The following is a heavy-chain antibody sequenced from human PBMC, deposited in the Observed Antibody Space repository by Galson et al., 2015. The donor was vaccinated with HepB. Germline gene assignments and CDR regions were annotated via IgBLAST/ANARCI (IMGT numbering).Heavy chain of an antibody. CDR1: GFTFSSHW. CDR3: ARWLGTFDI. Sequence: SLRLSCAASGFTFSSHWMSWVRQAPGEGPEWVANIKEDGSDKYYVDSVKGRFTISRDNTKNSLYLQMNSLRAEDTAVYYCARWLGTFDIWGQGTTVTVSS. CDR2: IKEDGSDK. J-gene: IGHJ3*02. D-gene: IGHD6-19*01. V-gene: IGHV3-7*03.